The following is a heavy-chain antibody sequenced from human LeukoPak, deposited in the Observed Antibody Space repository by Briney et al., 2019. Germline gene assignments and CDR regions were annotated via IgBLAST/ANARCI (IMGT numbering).Heavy chain of an antibody. V-gene: IGHV4-4*07. Sequence: SETLSLTCTVSGGSISSYYWSWIRQPAGKGLEWIGRIYTSGSTNYNPSLKSRVTMSVDTSKNQFSLKLSSVTAADTAVYYCARHRRDIVVVPAANWFDPWGQGTLVTVSS. CDR1: GGSISSYY. CDR2: IYTSGST. D-gene: IGHD2-2*01. J-gene: IGHJ5*02. CDR3: ARHRRDIVVVPAANWFDP.